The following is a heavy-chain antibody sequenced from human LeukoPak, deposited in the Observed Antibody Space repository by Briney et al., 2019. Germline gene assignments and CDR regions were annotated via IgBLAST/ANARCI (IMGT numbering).Heavy chain of an antibody. CDR3: ARDRSSSAAPSLSY. V-gene: IGHV3-30*03. Sequence: GGSLRLSCAASGFTFSHYGMHWVRQAPGKGLEWVAVMSHDGGNIHYAESVKGRSTISRDNSKNMLYLQMNSLRPDDTAVYYCARDRSSSAAPSLSYWGQGTLVTVSS. CDR2: MSHDGGNI. J-gene: IGHJ4*02. D-gene: IGHD6-13*01. CDR1: GFTFSHYG.